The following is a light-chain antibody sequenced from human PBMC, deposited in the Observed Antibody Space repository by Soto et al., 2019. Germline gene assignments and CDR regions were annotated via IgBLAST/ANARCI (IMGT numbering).Light chain of an antibody. Sequence: EIVLTQSPATLSLSPGDRATLSCRASQSVTSSLAWFQQKPGQAPRLLIYDVSRRATAIPARFSGSGSGTDVTLTISSLEPEDFAVYYCQQRTTWPTFGGGTKVELK. CDR3: QQRTTWPT. V-gene: IGKV3-11*01. J-gene: IGKJ4*01. CDR2: DVS. CDR1: QSVTSS.